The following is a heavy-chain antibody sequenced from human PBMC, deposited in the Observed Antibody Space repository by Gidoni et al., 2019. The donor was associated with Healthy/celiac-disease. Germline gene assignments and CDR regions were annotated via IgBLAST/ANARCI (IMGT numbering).Heavy chain of an antibody. CDR3: ARHRRSGWYSFGY. Sequence: GSTYYNPSLKSRVTISVDTSKNQFSLKLSSVTAADTAVYYCARHRRSGWYSFGYWGQGTLVTVSS. CDR2: GST. J-gene: IGHJ4*02. V-gene: IGHV4-39*01. D-gene: IGHD6-19*01.